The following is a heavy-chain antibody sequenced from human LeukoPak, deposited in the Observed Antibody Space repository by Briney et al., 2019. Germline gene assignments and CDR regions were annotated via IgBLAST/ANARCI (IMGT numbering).Heavy chain of an antibody. CDR3: ARQAPAANYFDY. CDR2: ISYSGST. J-gene: IGHJ4*02. V-gene: IGHV4-39*01. CDR1: DDSISSTTYY. Sequence: SETLSLTCTVSDDSISSTTYYSGWIRQPPGEGLEWIGSISYSGSTYYNPSLNSRVTISVDTSKNQFSLKVNSVTAADTAVYYCARQAPAANYFDYWGQGTLVTVSS. D-gene: IGHD2-2*01.